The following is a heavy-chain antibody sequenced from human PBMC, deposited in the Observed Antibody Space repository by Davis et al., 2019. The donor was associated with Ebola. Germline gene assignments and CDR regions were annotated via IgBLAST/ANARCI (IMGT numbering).Heavy chain of an antibody. J-gene: IGHJ5*02. CDR1: GDSLGDNY. D-gene: IGHD1-20*01. CDR3: AAYNWNNWFSP. V-gene: IGHV4-59*03. Sequence: SETLSLTCTVSGDSLGDNYCCWIRQSPGKGLPWIGYISYSGHSNSNPSLKSRVIISVDTSKNQFSLKLSPVIAADTAMYYCAAYNWNNWFSPWGQGTLVTVSS. CDR2: ISYSGHS.